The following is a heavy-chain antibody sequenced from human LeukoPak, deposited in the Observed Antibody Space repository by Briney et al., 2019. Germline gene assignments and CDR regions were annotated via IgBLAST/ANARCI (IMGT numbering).Heavy chain of an antibody. CDR2: ISSSSSTI. D-gene: IGHD3-3*01. J-gene: IGHJ2*01. Sequence: PGGSLRLSCAASGFTFSSYSMNWVRQAPRKGLEWVSYISSSSSTIYYADSVKGRFTISRDNAKNSLYLQMNSLRAEDTAVYYCARLSPVSLRGVSYWYFDLWGRGTLVTVSS. CDR3: ARLSPVSLRGVSYWYFDL. V-gene: IGHV3-48*01. CDR1: GFTFSSYS.